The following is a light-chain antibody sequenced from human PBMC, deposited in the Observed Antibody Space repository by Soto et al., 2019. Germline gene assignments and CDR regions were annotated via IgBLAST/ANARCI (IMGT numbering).Light chain of an antibody. CDR3: SSYTSSSTVV. CDR1: SSDVGDYNY. CDR2: GVS. V-gene: IGLV2-14*03. J-gene: IGLJ2*01. Sequence: QSALTQPASVSGSPGQSITISCTATSSDVGDYNYVSWYQQHPGRAPKLMIYGVSNRPSGVSNRFSGSKSDNTASLTITGLQADDEADYYCSSYTSSSTVVFGGGTQLTVL.